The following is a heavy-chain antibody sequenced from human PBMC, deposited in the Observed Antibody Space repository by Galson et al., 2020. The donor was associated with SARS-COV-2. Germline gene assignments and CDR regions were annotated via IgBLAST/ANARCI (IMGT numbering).Heavy chain of an antibody. Sequence: SGPTLVKPTQTLTLTCTFSGFSLSTSGMCVSWIRQPPGKALEWLALIDWDDDKYYSTSLKTRLTISKDTSKNQVVLTMTNMDPVDTATYYCARIQAVAGVGYYYYGMDVWGQGTTVTVSS. CDR1: GFSLSTSGMC. V-gene: IGHV2-70*01. J-gene: IGHJ6*02. CDR2: IDWDDDK. D-gene: IGHD6-19*01. CDR3: ARIQAVAGVGYYYYGMDV.